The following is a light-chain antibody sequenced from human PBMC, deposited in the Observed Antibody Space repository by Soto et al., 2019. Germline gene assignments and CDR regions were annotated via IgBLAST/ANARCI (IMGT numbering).Light chain of an antibody. Sequence: QSVLTQPPSVAGAPGQRVTNSCTGNSSNIGAGVDLHWYQQLPGTAPKLLIYDNSNRPSGVPDRFSGSKSGTSASLAITGLQAEDGTDYYCQSYDSRLSAVVFGGGTQLTVL. CDR1: SSNIGAGVD. J-gene: IGLJ2*01. CDR2: DNS. CDR3: QSYDSRLSAVV. V-gene: IGLV1-40*01.